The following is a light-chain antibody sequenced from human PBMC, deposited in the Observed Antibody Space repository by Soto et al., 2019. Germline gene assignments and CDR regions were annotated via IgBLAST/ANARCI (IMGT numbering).Light chain of an antibody. CDR1: QSVTGD. CDR2: RAS. V-gene: IGKV3-15*01. Sequence: EIVLTQSPATLSLSPGESATLSCWASQSVTGDLAWYQQQPGQAPKLFIYRASTRATGVPARFSGSGSGTEFTLTISSLQSEDFAIYYCQQYDKWPWTFGQGTKVDIK. J-gene: IGKJ1*01. CDR3: QQYDKWPWT.